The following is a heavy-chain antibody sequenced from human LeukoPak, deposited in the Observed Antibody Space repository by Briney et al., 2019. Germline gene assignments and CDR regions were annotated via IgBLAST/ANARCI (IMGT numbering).Heavy chain of an antibody. Sequence: ASVKVSCKASGYTFTSYGISWVRQPPGQGLEWMGWISAYNGNTNYAQKLQGRVTMTTDTSTSTAYMELRSLRSDDTAVYYCARDRGERYFDWLLSGIDPWGQGTLVTVSS. D-gene: IGHD3-9*01. J-gene: IGHJ5*02. V-gene: IGHV1-18*01. CDR1: GYTFTSYG. CDR2: ISAYNGNT. CDR3: ARDRGERYFDWLLSGIDP.